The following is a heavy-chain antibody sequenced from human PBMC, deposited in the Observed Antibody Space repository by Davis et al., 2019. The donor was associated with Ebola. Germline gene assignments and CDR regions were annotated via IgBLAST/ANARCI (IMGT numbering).Heavy chain of an antibody. CDR3: ARTLRYFDWLLSPSYYYYGMDV. Sequence: SGPTLVKPTQTLTLTCTFSGISLYTSGVGVAWVRQPPGKVLEWLALIDWDDDKYYSTSLKTRLTISKDTSKNQVVLTMTNMDPVDTATYYWARTLRYFDWLLSPSYYYYGMDVWGQGTTVTVSS. V-gene: IGHV2-70*20. CDR2: IDWDDDK. D-gene: IGHD3-9*01. CDR1: GISLYTSGVG. J-gene: IGHJ6*02.